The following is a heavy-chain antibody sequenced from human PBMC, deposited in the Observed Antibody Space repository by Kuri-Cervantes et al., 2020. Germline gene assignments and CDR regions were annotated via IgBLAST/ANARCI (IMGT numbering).Heavy chain of an antibody. CDR3: AKANANWGHMDV. CDR1: GFTFSSHW. Sequence: GESLKISCAASGFTFSSHWMHWVRQAPGKGLVWVSHINNDGSTTTYADSVRGRFTISRDNAKNTLYLQMNSLRAEDTALYYCAKANANWGHMDVWGKGTTVTVSS. D-gene: IGHD7-27*01. J-gene: IGHJ6*03. CDR2: INNDGSTT. V-gene: IGHV3-74*01.